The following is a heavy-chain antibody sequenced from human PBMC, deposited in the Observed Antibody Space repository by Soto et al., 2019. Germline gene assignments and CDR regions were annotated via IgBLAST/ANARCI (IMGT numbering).Heavy chain of an antibody. Sequence: GALRLSGAASVFTFSRNYMSWVRQAPGKGLEWVSVIYSGGSTYYADSVKVRFTISRDNSKNTLYLQMNSLRAEDTAVYYCARRLYGMDVWGQGTTVTVSS. V-gene: IGHV3-53*01. CDR1: VFTFSRNY. J-gene: IGHJ6*02. CDR3: ARRLYGMDV. CDR2: IYSGGST.